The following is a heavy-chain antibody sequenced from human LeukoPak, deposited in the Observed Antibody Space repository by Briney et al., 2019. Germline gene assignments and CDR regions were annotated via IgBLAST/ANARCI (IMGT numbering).Heavy chain of an antibody. CDR2: ISGSGGST. D-gene: IGHD3-10*01. Sequence: GGSLRLSCAASGFTFSSYAMSWVRQAPGKGLEWVSAISGSGGSTYYADSVKGRFTISRDNAKNSLYLQMNSLRAEDTALYYCAKDISSMVRGVIISSFDYWGQGTLVTVSS. CDR3: AKDISSMVRGVIISSFDY. J-gene: IGHJ4*02. V-gene: IGHV3-23*01. CDR1: GFTFSSYA.